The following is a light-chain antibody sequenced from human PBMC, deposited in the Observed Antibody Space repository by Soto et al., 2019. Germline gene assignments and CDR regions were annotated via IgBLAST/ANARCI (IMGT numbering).Light chain of an antibody. Sequence: QSVLTQPASVSGSPGQSITTSCSGTSSDIGSYDHVAWYQQFPGKSPKLIIYAVSDRPSGVSDRFSGSKSGISASLTISGLQTEDEADYSCISYTDRQSYLFGTGTKVTVL. J-gene: IGLJ1*01. V-gene: IGLV2-14*03. CDR2: AVS. CDR1: SSDIGSYDH. CDR3: ISYTDRQSYL.